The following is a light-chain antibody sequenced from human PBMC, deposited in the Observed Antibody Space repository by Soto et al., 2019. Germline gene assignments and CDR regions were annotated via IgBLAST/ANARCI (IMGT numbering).Light chain of an antibody. CDR3: QEGSTLLT. CDR2: GAS. Sequence: DIQMTQSPSSLSTSVGDRVTITCRTSQSVSTYLNWYQQRPGKAPKLLIYGASSLQSGVPLRFSGSGSGTHFTLTISSLQPEDFATYYCQEGSTLLTFGGGTKVEIK. V-gene: IGKV1-39*01. CDR1: QSVSTY. J-gene: IGKJ4*01.